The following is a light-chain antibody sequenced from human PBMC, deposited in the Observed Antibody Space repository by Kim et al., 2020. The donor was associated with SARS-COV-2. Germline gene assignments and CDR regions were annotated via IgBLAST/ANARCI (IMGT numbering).Light chain of an antibody. V-gene: IGLV1-40*01. Sequence: QMGSIPCTGSSSNIGAGYDVPWYQQLPGTAPKLLIYGNSNRPSGVPDRFSGSKSGTSASLAITGLQAEDEADYYCQSYDSSLSGWVFGGGTQLTVL. CDR1: SSNIGAGYD. CDR3: QSYDSSLSGWV. CDR2: GNS. J-gene: IGLJ3*02.